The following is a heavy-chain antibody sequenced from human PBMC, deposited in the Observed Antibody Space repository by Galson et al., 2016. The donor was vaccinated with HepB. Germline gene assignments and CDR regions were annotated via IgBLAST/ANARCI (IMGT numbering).Heavy chain of an antibody. CDR2: ITSGGST. CDR1: GFTFSSYA. J-gene: IGHJ6*02. V-gene: IGHV3-23*01. Sequence: SLRLSCAASGFTFSSYAMTWVRQAPGKGLEWVSVITSGGSTYYAASVKGRFTISRDNSKNTLYVQMNNLRGEDTAVYYCARGRGVDVWGQGTTVTVSS. CDR3: ARGRGVDV.